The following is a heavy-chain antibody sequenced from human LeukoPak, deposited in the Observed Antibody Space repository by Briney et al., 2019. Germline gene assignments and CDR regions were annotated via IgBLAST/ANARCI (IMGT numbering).Heavy chain of an antibody. Sequence: SETLSLTCAVYGGSFSGYYWSWIRQPPGKGLEWIGYIYYSGSTNYNPSLKSRVTISVDTSKNQFSLKLSSVTAADTAVYYCAREHRGYFDYWAREPWSPSPQ. CDR1: GGSFSGYY. CDR2: IYYSGST. V-gene: IGHV4-59*01. CDR3: AREHRGYFDY. D-gene: IGHD3-16*01. J-gene: IGHJ4*02.